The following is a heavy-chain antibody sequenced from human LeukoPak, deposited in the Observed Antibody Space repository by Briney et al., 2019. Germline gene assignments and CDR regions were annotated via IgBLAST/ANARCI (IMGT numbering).Heavy chain of an antibody. Sequence: PLETLSLTSTVSGGSLSIYNWSWIRPPPRKGLGRIANLYHTRRTNYNPFRSSRVTISIDTAKYQFSRKLTSLTAGDTAVDYCARRGRNSRGSQDYLWGQG. V-gene: IGHV4-59*01. D-gene: IGHD6-25*01. CDR1: GGSLSIYN. J-gene: IGHJ4*02. CDR2: LYHTRRT. CDR3: ARRGRNSRGSQDYL.